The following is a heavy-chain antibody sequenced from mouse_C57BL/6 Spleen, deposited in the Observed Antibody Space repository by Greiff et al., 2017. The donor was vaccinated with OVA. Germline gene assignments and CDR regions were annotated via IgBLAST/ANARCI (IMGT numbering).Heavy chain of an antibody. J-gene: IGHJ4*01. CDR2: IYPRDGSN. CDR3: ARDGYGGVYAMDY. Sequence: QVQLQQSGPELVKPGASVKLSCKASGYTFTSYDINWVKQRPGQGLEWIGWIYPRDGSNKYNEKFKGKATLTVATSSSTAYMELHSLTSEDSAVYFCARDGYGGVYAMDYWGQGTSVTVSS. CDR1: GYTFTSYD. V-gene: IGHV1-85*01. D-gene: IGHD2-2*01.